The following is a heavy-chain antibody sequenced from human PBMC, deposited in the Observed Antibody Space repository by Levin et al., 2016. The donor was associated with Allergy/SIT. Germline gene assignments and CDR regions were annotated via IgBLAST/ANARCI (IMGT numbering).Heavy chain of an antibody. V-gene: IGHV4-59*01. CDR2: GYYSGTT. J-gene: IGHJ4*02. CDR3: ARSGTEAVEY. CDR1: GGSISYYY. Sequence: SETLSLTCSISGGSISYYYWNWIRQSPGKGLEWLGYGYYSGTTKYNPSLKSRVTISVDTSNNQFSLKVTSVTAADTAVYYCARSGTEAVEYWGQGTLVTVSS. D-gene: IGHD6-25*01.